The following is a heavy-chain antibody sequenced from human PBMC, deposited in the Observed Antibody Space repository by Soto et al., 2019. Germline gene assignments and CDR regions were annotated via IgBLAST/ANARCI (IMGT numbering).Heavy chain of an antibody. Sequence: SETLYLTCIVSGSSISSSGYYWGWIRQHPGKGLEWIASMYYNVGTYYNPSLKSRVTISVDTSANRFSLKLSSVIAADTAVYYCARLPPPHSVNFCGQATLVTVST. J-gene: IGHJ4*02. CDR2: MYYNVGT. CDR1: GSSISSSGYY. D-gene: IGHD3-10*01. CDR3: ARLPPPHSVNF. V-gene: IGHV4-39*01.